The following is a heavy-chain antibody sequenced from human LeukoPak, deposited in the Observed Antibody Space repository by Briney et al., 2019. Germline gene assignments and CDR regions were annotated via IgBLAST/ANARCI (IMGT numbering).Heavy chain of an antibody. CDR3: ARDGGLVGASGAFDY. CDR1: GFTFSSYS. CDR2: ISSSSSTI. J-gene: IGHJ4*02. Sequence: GGSLRLSCAASGFTFSSYSMNWVRQAPGKGLEWVSYISSSSSTIYYADSVKGRFTISRGNAKNSLYLQMNSLRGEDTAVYYCARDGGLVGASGAFDYWGQGTLVTVSS. V-gene: IGHV3-48*01. D-gene: IGHD1-26*01.